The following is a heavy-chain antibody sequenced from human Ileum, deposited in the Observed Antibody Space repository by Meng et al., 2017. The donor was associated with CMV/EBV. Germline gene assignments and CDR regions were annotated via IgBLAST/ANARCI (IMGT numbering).Heavy chain of an antibody. J-gene: IGHJ3*02. V-gene: IGHV3-15*07. D-gene: IGHD3-16*01. CDR2: VKSKPDGGTT. CDR3: ATGDFGSFGI. CDR1: GFTFSNSW. Sequence: GESLKISCAASGFTFSNSWMNWVRQAPGKGLEWVGRVKSKPDGGTTEYAAPVKGRLSISRDDSRKTLYLQMNSLKTEDTAMYYCATGDFGSFGIWGQGKTV.